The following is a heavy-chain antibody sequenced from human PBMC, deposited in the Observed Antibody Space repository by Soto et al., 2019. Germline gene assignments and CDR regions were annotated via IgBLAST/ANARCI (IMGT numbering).Heavy chain of an antibody. V-gene: IGHV4-31*03. CDR3: ARNTVVAALNWFDP. D-gene: IGHD2-15*01. CDR1: GGSISSGGYY. J-gene: IGHJ5*02. CDR2: IYYSGST. Sequence: SETLSLTCTVSGGSISSGGYYWSWIRQHPGKGLEWIGYIYYSGSTYYNPSLKSRVTISVDTSKSQFSLKLSSVTAADTAVYYCARNTVVAALNWFDPWGQGTLVTVSS.